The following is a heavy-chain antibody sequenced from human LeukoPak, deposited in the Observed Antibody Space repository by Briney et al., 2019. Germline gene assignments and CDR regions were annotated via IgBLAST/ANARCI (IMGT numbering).Heavy chain of an antibody. J-gene: IGHJ4*02. CDR1: GYTFTSYY. Sequence: ASVKVSCKASGYTFTSYYMHWVRQAPGQGLEWMGIINPSGGSTGYAQKFQGRVTLTRDTSTSTLYMELSSLRSEDTAIYFCSREWAQSLDYWGQGTLVTVSS. CDR3: SREWAQSLDY. CDR2: INPSGGST. V-gene: IGHV1-46*01.